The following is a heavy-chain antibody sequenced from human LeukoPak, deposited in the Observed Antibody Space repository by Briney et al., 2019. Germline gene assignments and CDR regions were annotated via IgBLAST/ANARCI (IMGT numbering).Heavy chain of an antibody. V-gene: IGHV3-7*01. CDR1: GSTFGDYW. CDR3: AELGITMIGGV. CDR2: INQDGSEK. J-gene: IGHJ6*04. D-gene: IGHD3-10*02. Sequence: GGSLRLSCVSSGSTFGDYWMNWVRQAPGKGLEWVANINQDGSEKYYVDSVKGRFTISRDNAKNSLFLQMNSLRAEDTAVYYCAELGITMIGGVWGKGTTVTISS.